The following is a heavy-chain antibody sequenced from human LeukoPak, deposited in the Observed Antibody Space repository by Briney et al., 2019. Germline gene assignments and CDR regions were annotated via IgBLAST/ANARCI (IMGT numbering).Heavy chain of an antibody. CDR2: IKGDGSEK. CDR1: GFTFSTCW. CDR3: AKDWGYGEAGIDF. V-gene: IGHV3-7*04. D-gene: IGHD6-13*01. J-gene: IGHJ4*02. Sequence: GGSLRLSCAASGFTFSTCWMSWVRQAPGKGLEWVAIIKGDGSEKAYVDSVKGRFSISRDNAENSLNLQMSSLRAEDTAVYYCAKDWGYGEAGIDFWGQGTLVTVSS.